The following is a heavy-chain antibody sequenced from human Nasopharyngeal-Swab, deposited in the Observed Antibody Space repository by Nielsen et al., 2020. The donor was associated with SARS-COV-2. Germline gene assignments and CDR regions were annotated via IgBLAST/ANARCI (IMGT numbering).Heavy chain of an antibody. Sequence: GGSLRLSCVASGFTFREYWMSWVRQAPAKGLEWVASIKQDGSEKNYVDSVKGRFTISRDNAKNSLFLQMDSLRTEDTAFYYCARVGGRTSPMGSWGQGTLVTVSS. V-gene: IGHV3-7*01. J-gene: IGHJ4*02. CDR1: GFTFREYW. D-gene: IGHD3-10*01. CDR2: IKQDGSEK. CDR3: ARVGGRTSPMGS.